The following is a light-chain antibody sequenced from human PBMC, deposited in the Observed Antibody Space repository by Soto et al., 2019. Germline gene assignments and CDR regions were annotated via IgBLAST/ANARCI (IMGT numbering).Light chain of an antibody. CDR1: QSVSSN. J-gene: IGKJ1*01. V-gene: IGKV3-15*01. CDR2: GAS. Sequence: EIVMTQSPATLSVSPGERATLSCRASQSVSSNLAWYQQKPSQAPRLLIYGASTRATGIPARFSGSGSGTEFTLTISSLQSEDFAVYYRQQYNNWPPWTFGQGTKV. CDR3: QQYNNWPPWT.